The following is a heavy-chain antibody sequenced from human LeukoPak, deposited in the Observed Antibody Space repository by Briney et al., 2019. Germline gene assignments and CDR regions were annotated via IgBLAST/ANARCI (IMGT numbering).Heavy chain of an antibody. J-gene: IGHJ4*02. V-gene: IGHV1-2*02. Sequence: ASVKVSCKASGYTFTGYYMHWVRQAPGQGLEWMGWVNPNSGGTNYAQKFQGRVTMTRDTSISTAYMELSRVRSDDTAVYNCARARYYYDSSGYSFDYWGQGTLVTVSS. CDR2: VNPNSGGT. CDR1: GYTFTGYY. D-gene: IGHD3-22*01. CDR3: ARARYYYDSSGYSFDY.